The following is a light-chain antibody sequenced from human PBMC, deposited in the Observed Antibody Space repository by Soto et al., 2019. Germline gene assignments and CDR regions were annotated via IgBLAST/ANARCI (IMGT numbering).Light chain of an antibody. J-gene: IGLJ1*01. CDR2: GVS. CDR3: ISYTTSVTYV. V-gene: IGLV2-14*01. Sequence: QSVLTQPASVSGSPGQSITISCTGTSSDVGGYNYVSWYQQHPGQAPKLMISGVSNRPSGVSNRFSGSKSGNTASLTISGLQTEDEADYYCISYTTSVTYVFGTGTKLTVL. CDR1: SSDVGGYNY.